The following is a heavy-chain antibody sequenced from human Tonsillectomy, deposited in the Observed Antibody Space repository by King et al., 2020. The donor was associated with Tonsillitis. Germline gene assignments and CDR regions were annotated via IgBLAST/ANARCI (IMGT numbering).Heavy chain of an antibody. CDR3: AKEGAGPFDS. J-gene: IGHJ4*02. D-gene: IGHD1-14*01. CDR2: LSYVETKK. Sequence: VQLVESGGGVVQLGGSLRLSCAAPGFIFKSFGMPWARKPPGKGLEGVPSLSYVETKKYYAESVKGRFTISRDNSEHTLFLQMNSLRGEETAIYYCAKEGAGPFDSWGQGTLVTVSA. CDR1: GFIFKSFG. V-gene: IGHV3-30*18.